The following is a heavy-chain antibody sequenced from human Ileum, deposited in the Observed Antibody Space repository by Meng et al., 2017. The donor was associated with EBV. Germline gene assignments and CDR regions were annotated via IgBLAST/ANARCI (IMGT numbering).Heavy chain of an antibody. CDR2: MYYSGNT. D-gene: IGHD1-1*01. J-gene: IGHJ5*02. CDR3: ARAIGLAGTTWLDP. CDR1: GGSISSSGYY. V-gene: IGHV4-39*07. Sequence: QFQAQESGPGLVEPWETLSLTCTVSGGSISSSGYYWGWVRQPPGKGLEWIANMYYSGNTYYNPSLKSRVTISLDTSRNQFSLKINSVTAADTAVYFCARAIGLAGTTWLDPWGQGTLVTVSS.